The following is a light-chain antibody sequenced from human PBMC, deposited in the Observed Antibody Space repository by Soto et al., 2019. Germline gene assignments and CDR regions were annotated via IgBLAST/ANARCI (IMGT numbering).Light chain of an antibody. CDR1: QSVSSN. V-gene: IGKV3-15*01. Sequence: EIVMAQSPATLSVSPGERATLSCRASQSVSSNLAWYQQKPGQAPRLLIYGASTRVTVIPARFSGSGSGTEFTLPISSLHSEDFAMYYCHQYNNGPPYTFGQWTKLEMK. CDR2: GAS. CDR3: HQYNNGPPYT. J-gene: IGKJ2*01.